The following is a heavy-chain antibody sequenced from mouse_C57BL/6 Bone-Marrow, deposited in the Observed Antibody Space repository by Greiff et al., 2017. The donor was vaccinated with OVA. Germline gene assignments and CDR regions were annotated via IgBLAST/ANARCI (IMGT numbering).Heavy chain of an antibody. CDR2: IWSGGST. J-gene: IGHJ3*01. CDR1: GFSLTRYG. CDR3: ARRGKLAWFAY. V-gene: IGHV2-2*01. Sequence: QVQLQQSGPGLVQPSQSLSITCTVSGFSLTRYGVHWVRQSPGKGLEWLGVIWSGGSTDYNADFISRLSISKDNSKSQVFCKMNSLQADDTAIYYCARRGKLAWFAYWGQGTLVTVSA. D-gene: IGHD2-1*01.